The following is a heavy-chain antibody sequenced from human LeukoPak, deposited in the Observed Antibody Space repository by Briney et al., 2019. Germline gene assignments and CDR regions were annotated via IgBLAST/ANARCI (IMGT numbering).Heavy chain of an antibody. CDR3: ARDSGPYGYYSFDY. Sequence: PSQTLSLTCTVSGGSISSGDYYWSWIRQPPGKGLEWIGYIYYSGSTYYNPSLKSRVTISVDTSKNQFSLKLSYVTAADTAVYYCARDSGPYGYYSFDYWGQGTLVTVSS. D-gene: IGHD5-18*01. CDR2: IYYSGST. CDR1: GGSISSGDYY. V-gene: IGHV4-30-4*01. J-gene: IGHJ4*02.